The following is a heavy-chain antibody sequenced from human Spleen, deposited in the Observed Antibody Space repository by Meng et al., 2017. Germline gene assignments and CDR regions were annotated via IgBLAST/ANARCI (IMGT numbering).Heavy chain of an antibody. V-gene: IGHV1-2*02. CDR1: GYTFTGYY. J-gene: IGHJ3*02. CDR2: INPNSGGP. CDR3: ARDLTGDVADDAFDI. Sequence: ASVKVSCKASGYTFTGYYMDRVRQAPGQGLEWMGWINPNSGGPNYAQKFQGRVTMTRDTSMSTAYMELSSLRSDDTAVYYCARDLTGDVADDAFDIWGQGTMVTVSS. D-gene: IGHD7-27*01.